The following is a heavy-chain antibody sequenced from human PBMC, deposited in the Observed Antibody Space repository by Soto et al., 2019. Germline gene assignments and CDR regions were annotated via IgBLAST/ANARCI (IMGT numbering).Heavy chain of an antibody. D-gene: IGHD2-21*01. CDR3: AKRDSLAY. CDR2: ISGSGGRT. CDR1: GFTFSNFA. J-gene: IGHJ4*02. Sequence: GGSLRLSCAASGFTFSNFAMSWVRQAPGKGLEWVSTISGSGGRTYYADSVKGRFTISRDNSKNTLYLQINSLRAEDTAVYYCAKRDSLAYWGQGTLVTVSS. V-gene: IGHV3-23*01.